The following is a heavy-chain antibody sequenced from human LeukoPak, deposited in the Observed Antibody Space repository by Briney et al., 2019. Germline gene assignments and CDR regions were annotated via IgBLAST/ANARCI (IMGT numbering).Heavy chain of an antibody. Sequence: SETLSLTCAVYGGSFNDYYWSWIRQPPGKGLEWIGEINHSGSTNYNPSLKSRVTISVDTSKNQFSLKLSSVTAADTAVYYCARGRRTYYDSSGYYHLDYWGQGTLVTVSS. J-gene: IGHJ4*02. CDR2: INHSGST. CDR1: GGSFNDYY. V-gene: IGHV4-34*01. D-gene: IGHD3-22*01. CDR3: ARGRRTYYDSSGYYHLDY.